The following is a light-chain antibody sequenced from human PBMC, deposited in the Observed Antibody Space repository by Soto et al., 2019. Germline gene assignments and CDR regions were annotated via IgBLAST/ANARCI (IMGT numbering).Light chain of an antibody. CDR1: QSISSY. J-gene: IGKJ1*01. Sequence: DIQMTQSPSSLSASVGDRVTITCRASQSISSYLNWYQQKPGKAPKLLIYAASSLKSGVPSMFSGSGSGTDFTLNISSLQPEDFANYYCQQSYSTPRTFGQGNKVEIK. CDR2: AAS. CDR3: QQSYSTPRT. V-gene: IGKV1-39*01.